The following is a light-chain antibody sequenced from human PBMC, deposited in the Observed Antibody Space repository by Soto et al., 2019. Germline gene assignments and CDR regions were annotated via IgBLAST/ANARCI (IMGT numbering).Light chain of an antibody. Sequence: QSALTQPRSVSGYPGQSVTISCTGISSGYNFVSWYQQHPGKAPKVLIYDVSKRPSGVPYRFSGTKSGNTASLTISGLQAEDESDYYCCSCVGSYTVVFGIGTKLTVL. V-gene: IGLV2-11*01. CDR2: DVS. CDR3: CSCVGSYTVV. J-gene: IGLJ1*01. CDR1: SSGYNF.